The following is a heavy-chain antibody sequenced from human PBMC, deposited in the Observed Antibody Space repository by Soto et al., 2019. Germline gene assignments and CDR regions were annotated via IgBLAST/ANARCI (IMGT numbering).Heavy chain of an antibody. CDR2: IYYSGST. Sequence: PSETLSLTCTVSGGSISSSSYYWGWIRQPPGKGLEWIGSIYYSGSTYYNPSLKSRDTISVDTSKNQFSLKLSSVTAADTAVYYCAGVAAAGRRPNWFDPWGQGTPVTVSS. V-gene: IGHV4-39*01. CDR3: AGVAAAGRRPNWFDP. J-gene: IGHJ5*02. D-gene: IGHD6-13*01. CDR1: GGSISSSSYY.